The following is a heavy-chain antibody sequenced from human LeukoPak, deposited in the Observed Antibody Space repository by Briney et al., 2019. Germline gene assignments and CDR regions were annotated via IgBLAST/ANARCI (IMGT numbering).Heavy chain of an antibody. CDR2: INWNGDGT. D-gene: IGHD1-26*01. V-gene: IGHV3-20*04. J-gene: IGHJ6*03. CDR3: ARLGGPDYYFYYYMDV. CDR1: GFTLDDHG. Sequence: GRSLRLSCAASGFTLDDHGMSWVRQAPGEGLEWVSGINWNGDGTVYADSVKGRFTISRDNAKNSLYLQMNSLRAEDTAFYCARLGGPDYYFYYYMDVWGKGTTVTVSS.